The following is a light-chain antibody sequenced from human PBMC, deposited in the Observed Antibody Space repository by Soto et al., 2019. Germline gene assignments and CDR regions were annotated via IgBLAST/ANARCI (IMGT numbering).Light chain of an antibody. Sequence: VMNRARGILSVTPEERATLSCRASQSVSSSYLAWYQQKPGQAPRLLIYGESSRATGIPDRFSGSGSGTDFTLTISRLEPEDFAVYYCQQYALSPWTFGQGTKVDIK. CDR3: QQYALSPWT. CDR2: GES. J-gene: IGKJ1*01. CDR1: QSVSSSY. V-gene: IGKV3-20*01.